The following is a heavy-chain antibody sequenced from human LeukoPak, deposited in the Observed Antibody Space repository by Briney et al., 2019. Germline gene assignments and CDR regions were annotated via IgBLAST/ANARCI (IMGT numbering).Heavy chain of an antibody. Sequence: GGSLRLSCAASGFTFSSYGMSWVRQAPGKGLEWVANINQTGSEKYFVDSVKGRFTISRDNAKNSLYLQMNSLRAEDTAVYYCARVADDYFDYWGQGTLVTVSS. CDR2: INQTGSEK. V-gene: IGHV3-7*01. J-gene: IGHJ4*02. CDR3: ARVADDYFDY. CDR1: GFTFSSYG. D-gene: IGHD6-19*01.